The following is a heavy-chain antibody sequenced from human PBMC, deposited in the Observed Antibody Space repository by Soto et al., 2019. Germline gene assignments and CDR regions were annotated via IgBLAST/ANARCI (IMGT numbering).Heavy chain of an antibody. Sequence: ASVKVSWKASGYTFTGYYIHRVRQAPGQGLEWMGWINPNSGGTNYAQKFQGRVTMTRDTSISTAYMELSRLRSDDTAVYYCARDGYGGNDMWGQGTMVTVSS. CDR3: ARDGYGGNDM. CDR2: INPNSGGT. D-gene: IGHD2-15*01. V-gene: IGHV1-2*02. J-gene: IGHJ3*02. CDR1: GYTFTGYY.